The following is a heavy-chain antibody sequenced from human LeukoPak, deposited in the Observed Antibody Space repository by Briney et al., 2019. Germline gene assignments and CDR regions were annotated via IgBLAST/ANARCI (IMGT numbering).Heavy chain of an antibody. CDR1: GGSISSYY. D-gene: IGHD2-15*01. Sequence: SETLSLTCTVSGGSISSYYWSWIRQPPGKGLEWIGYIYYSGSTHYNPSLKSRVNMSIDTSKNQFSLKLNSVTAADTAVYYCARLLRGQPSYAFEIWGQGAMVTVSS. CDR3: ARLLRGQPSYAFEI. V-gene: IGHV4-59*01. CDR2: IYYSGST. J-gene: IGHJ3*02.